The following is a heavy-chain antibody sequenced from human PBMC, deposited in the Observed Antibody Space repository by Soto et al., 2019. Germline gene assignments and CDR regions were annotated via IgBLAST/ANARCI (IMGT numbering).Heavy chain of an antibody. D-gene: IGHD3-3*01. CDR1: GDSISNYY. Sequence: SETLSLTCSVSGDSISNYYWSWIRQPAGKGLEWIGRIYTSGDTNYNPSLKSRVTMSVDTSKNQFSLKLSSVTAADTAVYYCARRYYDFWSGYYSDYYYGMDVWGQGATVTVSS. J-gene: IGHJ6*02. CDR3: ARRYYDFWSGYYSDYYYGMDV. CDR2: IYTSGDT. V-gene: IGHV4-4*07.